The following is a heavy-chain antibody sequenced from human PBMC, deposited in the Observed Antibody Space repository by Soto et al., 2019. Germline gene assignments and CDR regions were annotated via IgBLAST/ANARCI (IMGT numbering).Heavy chain of an antibody. J-gene: IGHJ6*02. Sequence: ASVKVSCKASGYTFTGYYMHWVRQAPGQGLEWMGWINPNSGSTNYAQKFQGWVTMTRDTSISTAYMELSRLRSDDTAVYYCARAAGQYEPTHVGVDGGYGKDVWGQGTTVTVSS. D-gene: IGHD2-15*01. CDR2: INPNSGST. CDR3: ARAAGQYEPTHVGVDGGYGKDV. V-gene: IGHV1-2*04. CDR1: GYTFTGYY.